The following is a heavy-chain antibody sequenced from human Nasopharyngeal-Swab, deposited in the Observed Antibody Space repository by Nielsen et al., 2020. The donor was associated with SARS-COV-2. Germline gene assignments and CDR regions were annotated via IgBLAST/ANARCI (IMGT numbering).Heavy chain of an antibody. Sequence: GESLKISCAASGFTFSSYAMHWVRQAPGKGLEWVAVISYDGSNKYYADSVKGRFTISRDNSKNTLYLQMNSLRPEDTAVYYCARGGSDLWGRGTLVTVSS. V-gene: IGHV3-30*04. CDR1: GFTFSSYA. D-gene: IGHD3-16*01. CDR3: ARGGSDL. CDR2: ISYDGSNK. J-gene: IGHJ2*01.